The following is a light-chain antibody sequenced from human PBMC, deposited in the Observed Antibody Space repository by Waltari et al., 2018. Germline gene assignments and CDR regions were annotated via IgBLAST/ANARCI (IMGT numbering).Light chain of an antibody. Sequence: QSALTQPASVSGSPGQSIPISCTGSSSDVGRYNYVSWYQQFPDRAPKLIIYDVTNRPSGVSNRFSGSKSANTASLTISGLQPEDEAEYYCASYNPGSTLVFGGGTKLTVL. V-gene: IGLV2-14*01. CDR1: SSDVGRYNY. J-gene: IGLJ3*02. CDR2: DVT. CDR3: ASYNPGSTLV.